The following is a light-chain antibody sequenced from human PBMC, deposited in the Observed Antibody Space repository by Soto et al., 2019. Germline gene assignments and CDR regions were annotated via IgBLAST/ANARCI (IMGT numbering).Light chain of an antibody. J-gene: IGLJ2*01. CDR1: SGSVSTSYY. CDR3: VLYMGRGIAV. CDR2: STN. V-gene: IGLV8-61*01. Sequence: QTVVTREPSFSVSPGGTVTLTCGLSSGSVSTSYYPIWYQQTPGQAPRTLIYSTNTRSSGVPDRFSGSILGNKAALTITGAQADDESDYYCVLYMGRGIAVFGGGTKLTVL.